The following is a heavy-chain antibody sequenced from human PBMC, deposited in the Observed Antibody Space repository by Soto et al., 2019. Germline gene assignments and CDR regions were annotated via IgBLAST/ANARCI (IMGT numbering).Heavy chain of an antibody. D-gene: IGHD3-3*01. Sequence: EVQLVESGGGLVKPGGSLRLSCAASGFTFNTHSMNWVRQAPGKGLEWVLSISSTGSYIYYADSVKGRFTISRDNAKNSLYLQMNSLRAEDTAVYVCARKGADFGVVTPFDSWGQGVLVTVSS. CDR3: ARKGADFGVVTPFDS. CDR2: ISSTGSYI. V-gene: IGHV3-21*02. J-gene: IGHJ4*02. CDR1: GFTFNTHS.